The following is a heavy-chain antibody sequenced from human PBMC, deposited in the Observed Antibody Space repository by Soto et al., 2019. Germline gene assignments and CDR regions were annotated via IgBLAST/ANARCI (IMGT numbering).Heavy chain of an antibody. CDR2: ILPIMGSV. V-gene: IGHV1-69*01. Sequence: QVQLVQSGAEVRKPGSSVTVSCKASGGTFNTYTFSWVRQAPGQGPEWMGSILPIMGSVNYAQKFQGRLSITADPSTTTAFMQLSSLTSHDTAIYYCARIPRYSFPTSDPLDNWGQGTLVTVSS. J-gene: IGHJ4*02. D-gene: IGHD5-18*01. CDR3: ARIPRYSFPTSDPLDN. CDR1: GGTFNTYT.